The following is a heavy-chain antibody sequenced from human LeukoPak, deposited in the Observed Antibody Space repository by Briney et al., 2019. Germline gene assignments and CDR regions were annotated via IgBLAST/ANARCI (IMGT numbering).Heavy chain of an antibody. CDR1: GFTFSSYA. Sequence: PGGSLRLSCAASGFTFSSYAMNWVRQAPGRGLEWVSGFSGSGGTTYYADSVKGRFTISRDNSKNTLYLQMNSLRAEDTAVYYCAKGYYYDSSGYYCPFDYWGQGTLVTVSS. CDR3: AKGYYYDSSGYYCPFDY. CDR2: FSGSGGTT. V-gene: IGHV3-23*01. J-gene: IGHJ4*02. D-gene: IGHD3-22*01.